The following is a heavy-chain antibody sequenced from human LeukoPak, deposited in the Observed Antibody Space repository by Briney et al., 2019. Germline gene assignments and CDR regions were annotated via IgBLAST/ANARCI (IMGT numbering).Heavy chain of an antibody. D-gene: IGHD6-19*01. V-gene: IGHV4-38-2*02. CDR1: GYAISNGYF. J-gene: IGHJ4*02. CDR3: ARVLFYSSGNKSNRVDY. Sequence: SETLSLTCSVSGYAISNGYFWGWVRQSPEKGLEWIGRIYHTGITHYNPSLRSRVTVSLDMSKNQFSLRLRSVTAADTAVYYCARVLFYSSGNKSNRVDYWGQGTLVTVSS. CDR2: IYHTGIT.